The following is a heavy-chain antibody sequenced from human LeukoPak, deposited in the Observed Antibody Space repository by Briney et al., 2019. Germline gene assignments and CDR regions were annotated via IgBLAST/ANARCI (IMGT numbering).Heavy chain of an antibody. CDR2: INVEGNYI. J-gene: IGHJ4*02. CDR3: ARDLTGPHDH. D-gene: IGHD3-16*01. V-gene: IGHV3-74*01. CDR1: GFTVSTFW. Sequence: GGSLRLSCAASGFTVSTFWMHWVRQAPGKELVWVARINVEGNYIDYAESVKGRFTISRDSAKNTLYLQMNSLRAEDTAVYSCARDLTGPHDHWGQGTLVTVSS.